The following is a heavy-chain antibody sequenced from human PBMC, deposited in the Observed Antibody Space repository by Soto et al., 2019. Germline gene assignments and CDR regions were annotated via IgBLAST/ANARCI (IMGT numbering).Heavy chain of an antibody. J-gene: IGHJ6*02. CDR1: GFSFRNAW. CDR2: IKSQGDGGTR. V-gene: IGHV3-15*01. CDR3: TTDLQAYCDGTTCYAGNYYYDDMDV. Sequence: GGSLRLSXAASGFSFRNAWMSWVRQAPGKGLEWVGHIKSQGDGGTRDYAAPVKGRFTISRDDSKNALFLQMNSLKNEDTAVYFCTTDLQAYCDGTTCYAGNYYYDDMDVWGQGTTVTVSS. D-gene: IGHD2-2*01.